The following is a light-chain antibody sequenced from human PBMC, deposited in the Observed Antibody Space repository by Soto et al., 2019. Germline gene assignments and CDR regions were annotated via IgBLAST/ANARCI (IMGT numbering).Light chain of an antibody. CDR2: GAS. CDR3: HQYGNSPRT. Sequence: ENVLTQFPGTLSLSPGDRATLSCRASQSLSSDSLAWYQQKPGQAPRLLIYGASSRANGIPDRFSGSGSGTDFTLTISRLEPEDFAVYYCHQYGNSPRTVGGGTKVDSK. V-gene: IGKV3-20*01. CDR1: QSLSSDS. J-gene: IGKJ4*01.